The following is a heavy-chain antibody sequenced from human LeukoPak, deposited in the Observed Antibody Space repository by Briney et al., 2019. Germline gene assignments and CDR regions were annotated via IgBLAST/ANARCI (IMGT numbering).Heavy chain of an antibody. CDR2: INPNSGGT. Sequence: ASVKVSCKASGYTFTGYYMHWVRQAPGQGLEWMGWINPNSGGTNYAQKFQGRVTMTRDTSISTAYMELSRLRSDDTAVYYCARADTPYRSSWYSYWGQGTLVTVSS. CDR1: GYTFTGYY. CDR3: ARADTPYRSSWYSY. D-gene: IGHD6-13*01. V-gene: IGHV1-2*02. J-gene: IGHJ4*02.